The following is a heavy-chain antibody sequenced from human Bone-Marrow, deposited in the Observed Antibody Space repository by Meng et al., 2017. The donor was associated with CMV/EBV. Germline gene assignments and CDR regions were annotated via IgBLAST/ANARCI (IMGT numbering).Heavy chain of an antibody. CDR1: GYTFTSYG. Sequence: ASVKVSCKASGYTFTSYGISWVRQAPGQGLEWMGWISAYNGNTNYAQKLQGRVTMTTDTSTSTAYMELRSLRSDDTAVYYCAREGCSSTSCRQHAPQYYYYYYGMDVWGQGTTVTVSS. CDR2: ISAYNGNT. D-gene: IGHD2-2*01. J-gene: IGHJ6*02. V-gene: IGHV1-18*01. CDR3: AREGCSSTSCRQHAPQYYYYYYGMDV.